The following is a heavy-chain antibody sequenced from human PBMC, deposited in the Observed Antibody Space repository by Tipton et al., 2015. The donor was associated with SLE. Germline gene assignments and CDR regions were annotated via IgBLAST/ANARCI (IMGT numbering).Heavy chain of an antibody. D-gene: IGHD5-18*01. CDR1: GGSFSGYY. V-gene: IGHV4-34*01. J-gene: IGHJ4*02. CDR3: ARAKLWSPHFDY. CDR2: IYHGGST. Sequence: TLSLTCAVYGGSFSGYYWGWIRQPPGKGLEWIGYIYHGGSTYYNPSLKSRVTISVDRSKNQFSLKLSSVTAADTAVYYCARAKLWSPHFDYWGQGTLVTVSS.